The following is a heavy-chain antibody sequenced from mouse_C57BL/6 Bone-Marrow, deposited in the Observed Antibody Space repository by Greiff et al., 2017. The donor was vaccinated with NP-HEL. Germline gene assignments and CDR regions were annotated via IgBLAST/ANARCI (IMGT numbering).Heavy chain of an antibody. CDR1: GYTFTDYY. V-gene: IGHV1-76*01. CDR3: ARRGDGYPNWVFAY. CDR2: IYPGSGNT. Sequence: QVQLQQSGAELVRPGASVKLSCKASGYTFTDYYINWVKQRPGQGLEWIARIYPGSGNTYYNEKFKGKATLTAEKSSSTAYMQLSSLTSEDSAVYFCARRGDGYPNWVFAYWGQGTLVTVSA. D-gene: IGHD2-3*01. J-gene: IGHJ3*01.